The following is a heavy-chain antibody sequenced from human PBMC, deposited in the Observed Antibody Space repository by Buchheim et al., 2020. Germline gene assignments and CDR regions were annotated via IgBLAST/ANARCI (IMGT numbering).Heavy chain of an antibody. J-gene: IGHJ6*02. D-gene: IGHD1-14*01. CDR1: GFTFSSYW. V-gene: IGHV3-7*01. CDR2: IKQDGSEK. CDR3: ARAYPEDYYYYGMDV. Sequence: EVQLVESGGGLVQPGGSLRLSCAASGFTFSSYWMSWVRQAPGKGLEWVANIKQDGSEKYYVDSVKGRFTISRDNAKNSLYLQRNSLRAEDTAVYYCARAYPEDYYYYGMDVWGQGTT.